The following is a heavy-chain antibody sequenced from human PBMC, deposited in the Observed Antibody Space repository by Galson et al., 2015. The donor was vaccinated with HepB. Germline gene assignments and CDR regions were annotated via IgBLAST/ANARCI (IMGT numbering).Heavy chain of an antibody. Sequence: ETLSLTCAVSGGSISSSNWWSWVRQPPGKGLEWIGEIYHSGSTNYNPSLKSRVTISVDKSKNQFSLKLSSVTAADTAVYYCASYGDYEPGPYYFDYWGQGTLVTVSS. CDR1: GGSISSSNW. D-gene: IGHD4-17*01. CDR3: ASYGDYEPGPYYFDY. CDR2: IYHSGST. J-gene: IGHJ4*02. V-gene: IGHV4-4*02.